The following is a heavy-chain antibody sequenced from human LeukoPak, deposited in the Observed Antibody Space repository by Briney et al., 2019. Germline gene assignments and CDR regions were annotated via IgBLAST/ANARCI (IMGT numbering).Heavy chain of an antibody. CDR2: IYSGGST. V-gene: IGHV3-66*01. D-gene: IGHD2-21*01. Sequence: GGSLRLSCAASGFIVSNNYMTWVRQAPGKGLEWVSIIYSGGSTYYADSVKGRFTISRDNSKNTLYLQMNSLRAEDTAVYYCARDHNWHISYNYYYGMDVWGQGTTVTVSS. CDR3: ARDHNWHISYNYYYGMDV. CDR1: GFIVSNNY. J-gene: IGHJ6*02.